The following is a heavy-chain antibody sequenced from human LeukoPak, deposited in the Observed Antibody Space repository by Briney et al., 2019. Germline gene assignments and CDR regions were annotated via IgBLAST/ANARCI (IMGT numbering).Heavy chain of an antibody. CDR2: INHSGST. D-gene: IGHD6-19*01. V-gene: IGHV4-34*01. Sequence: SETLSLTCAVYGGSFSGYYWSWIRQPPGKGLEWIGEINHSGSTNYNLSLKSRVTISVDTSKNQFSLKLSSVTAADTAVYYCAREVRGWYRGGYFDYWGQGTLVTVSS. CDR1: GGSFSGYY. CDR3: AREVRGWYRGGYFDY. J-gene: IGHJ4*02.